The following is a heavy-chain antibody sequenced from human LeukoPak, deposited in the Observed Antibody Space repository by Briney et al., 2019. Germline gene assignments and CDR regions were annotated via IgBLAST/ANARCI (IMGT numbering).Heavy chain of an antibody. CDR2: IFGTV. CDR3: VAQLVDAPPTFDY. J-gene: IGHJ4*02. D-gene: IGHD1-1*01. Sequence: SVKVSCKASGGSFSKFAISWVRQAPGQGFEWLGGIFGTVTYAPNFQGRVSFTTDESTSTAYMELSGLTSEDAAVYYFVAQLVDAPPTFDYWGQGTLVTVSS. CDR1: GGSFSKFA. V-gene: IGHV1-69*05.